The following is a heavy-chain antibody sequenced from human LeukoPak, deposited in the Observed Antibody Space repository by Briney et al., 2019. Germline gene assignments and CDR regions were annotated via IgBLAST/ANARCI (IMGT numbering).Heavy chain of an antibody. CDR1: GYTFTSYG. V-gene: IGHV1-18*01. Sequence: GASVKVSCKASGYTFTSYGISWVRQAPGQGLEWMGWISAYNGNTNYAQKLQGRVTMTTDTSTSTAYMELRGLRSDDTAVYYCAKAGKYYYDSSGYSYWGQGTLVTVSS. J-gene: IGHJ4*02. CDR3: AKAGKYYYDSSGYSY. D-gene: IGHD3-22*01. CDR2: ISAYNGNT.